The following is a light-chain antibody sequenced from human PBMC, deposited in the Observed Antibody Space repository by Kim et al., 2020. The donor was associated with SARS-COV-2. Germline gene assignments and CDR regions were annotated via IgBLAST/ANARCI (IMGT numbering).Light chain of an antibody. CDR2: GAS. CDR3: QQYGSSPLT. J-gene: IGKJ4*01. V-gene: IGKV3-20*01. Sequence: APGDRASLSCRASHSVSSSYLAGYQQKPGQAPRLLIYGASSRATGIPDRFSGSGSRTDFTLTISRLEPEDVAVYYCQQYGSSPLTFGGGTKVDIK. CDR1: HSVSSSY.